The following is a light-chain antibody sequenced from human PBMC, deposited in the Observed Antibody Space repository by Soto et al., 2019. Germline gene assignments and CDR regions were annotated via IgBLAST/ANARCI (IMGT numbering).Light chain of an antibody. CDR2: GAS. J-gene: IGKJ1*01. Sequence: EIEMTQSPATLSVSPGGRATLSCRASQSISGTLAWYQQKPGQAPRLLIYGASTRATGIPARFSGSGSGTEFTLTISSLQSEDFAVYYCQQYNNWPPGRTFGQGTKVDIK. CDR3: QQYNNWPPGRT. V-gene: IGKV3-15*01. CDR1: QSISGT.